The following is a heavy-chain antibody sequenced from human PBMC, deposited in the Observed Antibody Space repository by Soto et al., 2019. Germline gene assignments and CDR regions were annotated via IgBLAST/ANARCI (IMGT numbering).Heavy chain of an antibody. Sequence: GGSLRLSCAASGFTFSSYSMNWVRQAPGKGLEWVSSISSSSSYIYYADSVKGRFTISRDNAKNSLYLQMNSLRAEDTAVYYCGRDGLDCSSTSCYGSSVMAVWGKGPTVPVSS. J-gene: IGHJ6*04. V-gene: IGHV3-21*01. CDR2: ISSSSSYI. CDR1: GFTFSSYS. CDR3: GRDGLDCSSTSCYGSSVMAV. D-gene: IGHD2-2*01.